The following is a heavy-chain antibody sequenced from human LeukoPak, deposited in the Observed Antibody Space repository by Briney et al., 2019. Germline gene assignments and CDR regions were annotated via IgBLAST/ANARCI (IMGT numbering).Heavy chain of an antibody. V-gene: IGHV1-46*01. CDR3: AVHIVGFDY. CDR1: GYTFTSYY. D-gene: IGHD2-15*01. J-gene: IGHJ4*02. CDR2: INPSGGST. Sequence: ASVKVSCKASGYTFTSYYMHWVRQAPGQGLEWMGIINPSGGSTSYAQKFQGRVTITRNTSISTAYMELSSLRSEDTAVYYCAVHIVGFDYWGQGTLVTVSS.